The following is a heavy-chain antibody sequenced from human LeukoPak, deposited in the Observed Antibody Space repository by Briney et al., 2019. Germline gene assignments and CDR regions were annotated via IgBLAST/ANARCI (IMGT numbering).Heavy chain of an antibody. D-gene: IGHD2-15*01. CDR2: IYHSGST. CDR1: GYSISSGYY. V-gene: IGHV4-38-2*01. J-gene: IGHJ4*02. CDR3: ARGRIVVVVAATNPFDY. Sequence: SETLSLTCAVSGYSISSGYYWGWIRQPPGKGLEWIGSIYHSGSTYYNPSLKNRVTISVDTSKNQFSLKLSSVTAADTAVYYCARGRIVVVVAATNPFDYWGQGTLVTVSS.